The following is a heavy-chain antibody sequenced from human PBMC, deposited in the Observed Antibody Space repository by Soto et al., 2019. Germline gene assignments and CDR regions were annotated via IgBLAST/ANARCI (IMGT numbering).Heavy chain of an antibody. CDR1: GFTVSSNY. CDR3: ERGSIAAAGSLNWFDP. D-gene: IGHD6-13*01. CDR2: IYSGGST. V-gene: IGHV3-66*01. Sequence: EVQLVESGGGLVQPGGSLRLSCAASGFTVSSNYMSWVRQAPGKGLEWVSVIYSGGSTYYADSVKGRFTISRDNSKNTMYRQMNSLRAEDTAVYYCERGSIAAAGSLNWFDPWGQGTLVTVSS. J-gene: IGHJ5*02.